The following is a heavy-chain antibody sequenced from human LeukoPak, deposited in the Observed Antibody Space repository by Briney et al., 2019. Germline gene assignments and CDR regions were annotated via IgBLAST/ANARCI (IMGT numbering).Heavy chain of an antibody. J-gene: IGHJ4*02. CDR2: ISWNSGSI. CDR3: AKDVAYYYDSSGYVDY. Sequence: AGGSLRLSCAASGFTFDDYAMHWVRQAPGKGLEWVSGISWNSGSIGYADSVKGRFTISRDNAKNSLYLQMNSLRAEDTALYYCAKDVAYYYDSSGYVDYWGQGTLVTVSS. V-gene: IGHV3-9*01. CDR1: GFTFDDYA. D-gene: IGHD3-22*01.